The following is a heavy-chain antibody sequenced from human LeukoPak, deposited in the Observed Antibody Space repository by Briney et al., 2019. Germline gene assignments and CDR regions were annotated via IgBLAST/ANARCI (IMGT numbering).Heavy chain of an antibody. J-gene: IGHJ4*02. CDR3: ARGSVRSTYYYDSSGYLFDY. Sequence: PSQTLSLTCAVSGGSISSGGYSWSWIRQPPGKAMEFIAYIYYTGNTYFNPSLKSRVTISVDTSKNQFSLKLSSVTAADTAVYYCARGSVRSTYYYDSSGYLFDYWGQGTLVTVSS. D-gene: IGHD3-22*01. V-gene: IGHV4-30-4*07. CDR1: GGSISSGGYS. CDR2: IYYTGNT.